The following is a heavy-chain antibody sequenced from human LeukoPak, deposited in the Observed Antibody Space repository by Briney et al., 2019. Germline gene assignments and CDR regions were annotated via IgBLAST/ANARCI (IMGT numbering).Heavy chain of an antibody. CDR3: ARVVYGDSSKDFDY. J-gene: IGHJ4*02. Sequence: SETLSLTCAVYGESFSDYYWSWIRQPPGRGLEWIGEVNHGGTTNYNPSLKSRVIISADTSKNHFSLKLNSVTAADTAVYYCARVVYGDSSKDFDYWGQGTLVTVSS. D-gene: IGHD4-17*01. V-gene: IGHV4-34*01. CDR2: VNHGGTT. CDR1: GESFSDYY.